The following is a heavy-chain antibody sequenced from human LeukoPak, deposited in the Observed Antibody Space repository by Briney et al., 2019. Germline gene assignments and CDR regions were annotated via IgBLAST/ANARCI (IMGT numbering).Heavy chain of an antibody. D-gene: IGHD4-11*01. CDR3: ARGNMWDYRRYYYYMDV. J-gene: IGHJ6*03. CDR2: INHSGST. Sequence: PSETLSLTCAVNGGSFSRYYWSWIRQPPGKGLEWIGEINHSGSTNYNPSPKSRVTISVDTSKNQFSLKLNSVTAADTAIYYCARGNMWDYRRYYYYMDVWGKGTTVTVSS. V-gene: IGHV4-34*01. CDR1: GGSFSRYY.